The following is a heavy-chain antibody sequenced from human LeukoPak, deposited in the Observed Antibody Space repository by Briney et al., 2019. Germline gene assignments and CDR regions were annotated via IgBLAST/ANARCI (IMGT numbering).Heavy chain of an antibody. CDR2: IYTSGST. D-gene: IGHD3-10*01. V-gene: IGHV4-4*07. CDR1: GGSISSYY. CDR3: ARGNGSGSYPRSIYYYYYYMDV. Sequence: SETLSLTCTVSGGSISSYYWSWIRQPAGRGLEWIGRIYTSGSTNYNPSLKSRVTMSVDTSKNQFPLKLSSVTAADTAVYYCARGNGSGSYPRSIYYYYYYMDVWGKGTTVTISS. J-gene: IGHJ6*03.